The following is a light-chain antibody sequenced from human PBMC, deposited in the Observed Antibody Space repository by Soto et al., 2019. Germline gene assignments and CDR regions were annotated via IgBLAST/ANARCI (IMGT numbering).Light chain of an antibody. J-gene: IGKJ2*01. CDR3: QQYGGSPRYT. CDR2: SGS. CDR1: QTVSSSY. Sequence: ETVLTQSPGTLSLSPGERATLSCRASQTVSSSYLAWYQQKPGQAPPLLIYSGSSRATGVPDRFTGSGSGTDVALTISRLEPEDFAVYYCQQYGGSPRYTFGQGTKLEIK. V-gene: IGKV3-20*01.